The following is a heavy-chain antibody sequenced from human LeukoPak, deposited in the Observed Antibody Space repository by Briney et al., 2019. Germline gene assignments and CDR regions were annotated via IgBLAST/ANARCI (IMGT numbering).Heavy chain of an antibody. CDR2: INPNSGGT. D-gene: IGHD5-12*01. Sequence: ASVKVSCKASGYTFTGYYMHWVRQVPGQGLEWMGWINPNSGGTNYAQKFQGRVTMTRDTSISTAYMELSRLRSDDTAVYYCARGGEVATLGWFDPWGQGTLVTVSS. CDR1: GYTFTGYY. V-gene: IGHV1-2*02. J-gene: IGHJ5*02. CDR3: ARGGEVATLGWFDP.